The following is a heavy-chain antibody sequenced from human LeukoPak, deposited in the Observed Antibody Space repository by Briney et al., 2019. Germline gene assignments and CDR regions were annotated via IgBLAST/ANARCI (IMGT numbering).Heavy chain of an antibody. D-gene: IGHD3-22*01. CDR3: ARYYYDRSGYPYYLDY. CDR1: GLTVTSNY. V-gene: IGHV3-53*01. CDR2: IYSGGST. J-gene: IGHJ4*02. Sequence: GGSLRLSCAASGLTVTSNYMSWVRQAPGKGLEWVSLIYSGGSTYYADSVKGRSTISRDNSKNTVYLQMNSLRAEDTAVYYCARYYYDRSGYPYYLDYWGQGTMVTVSS.